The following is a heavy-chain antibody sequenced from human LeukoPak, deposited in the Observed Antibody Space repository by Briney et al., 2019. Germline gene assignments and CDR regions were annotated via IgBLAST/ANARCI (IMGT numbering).Heavy chain of an antibody. V-gene: IGHV3-7*01. CDR1: GFTFSSYW. Sequence: GGSLRLSCAASGFTFSSYWMSWVRQAPGKGLDWVANIKQDGSEKYYVDSVKGRFTISRDNAKNSLYLQMNSLRAEDTAVYYCARAGHGSYYDFWSGYYNAAFDIWGQGTMVTVSS. J-gene: IGHJ3*02. CDR2: IKQDGSEK. CDR3: ARAGHGSYYDFWSGYYNAAFDI. D-gene: IGHD3-3*01.